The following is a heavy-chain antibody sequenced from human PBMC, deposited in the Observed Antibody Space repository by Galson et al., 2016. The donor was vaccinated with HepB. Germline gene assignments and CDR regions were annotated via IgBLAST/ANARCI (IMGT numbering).Heavy chain of an antibody. CDR3: ARMSNWRATAFDI. D-gene: IGHD1-1*01. CDR2: IWYDGSNK. V-gene: IGHV3-33*01. Sequence: SLRLSCAASGFTFSNYGMHWVRQAPGKGLEWVAVIWYDGSNKYYADSVKGRFTISRDNSKNTLYLQMNSLRAEDTAVYSGARMSNWRATAFDIWGQGTMVTVSS. CDR1: GFTFSNYG. J-gene: IGHJ3*02.